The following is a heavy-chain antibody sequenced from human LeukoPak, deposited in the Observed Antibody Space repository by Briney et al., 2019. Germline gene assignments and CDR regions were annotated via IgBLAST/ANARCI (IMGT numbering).Heavy chain of an antibody. CDR1: GFSFSDSD. Sequence: GGSLRLSCAASGFSFSDSDMNWVRQAPGKGLEWVSYISSSGSTIYYADSVKGRFTISRDNAKNSLYLQMNSLRAEDTAVYYCARDTGIVGATDYWGQGTLATVSS. J-gene: IGHJ4*02. CDR2: ISSSGSTI. V-gene: IGHV3-48*03. D-gene: IGHD1-26*01. CDR3: ARDTGIVGATDY.